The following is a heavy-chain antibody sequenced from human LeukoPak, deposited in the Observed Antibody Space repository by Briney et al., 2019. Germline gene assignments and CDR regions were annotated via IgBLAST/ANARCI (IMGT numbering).Heavy chain of an antibody. CDR2: INTSGGST. Sequence: ASLKVSCAASGYTFTSYYMHWVRQAPGQGLEWVGIINTSGGSTRYAKKFQGRVTMTRDTYTSTVYMELSSMRSEDTAVYYCERDPGMGDYYYYYMDVWGKGTTVTVSS. J-gene: IGHJ6*03. V-gene: IGHV1-46*01. CDR3: ERDPGMGDYYYYYMDV. D-gene: IGHD3-16*01. CDR1: GYTFTSYY.